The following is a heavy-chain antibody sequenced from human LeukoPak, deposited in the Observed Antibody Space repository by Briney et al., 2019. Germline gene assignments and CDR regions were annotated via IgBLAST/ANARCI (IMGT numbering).Heavy chain of an antibody. D-gene: IGHD3-22*01. CDR2: INPSGGST. J-gene: IGHJ3*02. CDR1: GYSLTSYY. V-gene: IGHV1-46*01. Sequence: ASVKVSCKASGYSLTSYYMHWVRQAPGQGLEWMGIINPSGGSTRYAQKFQGRVTMTRDTSTSTVYMELSSLRSEDTAVYYCARGVADGLTALPMIIFADAFDIWGQGTMVTVSS. CDR3: ARGVADGLTALPMIIFADAFDI.